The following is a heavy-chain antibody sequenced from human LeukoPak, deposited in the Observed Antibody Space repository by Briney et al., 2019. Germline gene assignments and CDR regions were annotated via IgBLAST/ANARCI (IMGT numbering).Heavy chain of an antibody. CDR3: ARDIAHSGGWGYFDY. J-gene: IGHJ4*02. D-gene: IGHD2-15*01. CDR2: IYYSGTT. Sequence: PSETLSLTCTVSGGSISSGGYYWSWIRQYPGKGLEWIGYIYYSGTTYYNPSLKSRVTMSVDTSKNQFSLKLISVTAADTAVYYCARDIAHSGGWGYFDYWGQGTLVTVSS. CDR1: GGSISSGGYY. V-gene: IGHV4-31*03.